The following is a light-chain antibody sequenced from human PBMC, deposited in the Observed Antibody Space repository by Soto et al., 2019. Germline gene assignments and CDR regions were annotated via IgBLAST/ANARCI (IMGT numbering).Light chain of an antibody. V-gene: IGLV2-14*01. CDR3: LSYTSANTRV. CDR2: EVN. J-gene: IGLJ3*02. Sequence: QSALTQPASVSASPGQSITISCTGTSSDVGGYKFVSWYQHHPGKAPKLMIYEVNNRPSGVSNRFSGSKSGNTASLTISGLHPEDEADYYCLSYTSANTRVFGGGTKLTVL. CDR1: SSDVGGYKF.